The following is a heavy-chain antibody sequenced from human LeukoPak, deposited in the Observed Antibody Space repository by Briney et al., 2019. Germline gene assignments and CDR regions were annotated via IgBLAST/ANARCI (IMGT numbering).Heavy chain of an antibody. CDR3: ARPSYDILTGYLFDAFDI. CDR2: IYPGDSDT. Sequence: KSGESLKISCKGSGYSFTSYWIGWVRQMPGKGLEWMGIIYPGDSDTRYSTSFQGQVTISADKSISTAYLQWSSLKASDTATYYCARPSYDILTGYLFDAFDIWGQGTMVTVSS. CDR1: GYSFTSYW. D-gene: IGHD3-9*01. J-gene: IGHJ3*02. V-gene: IGHV5-51*01.